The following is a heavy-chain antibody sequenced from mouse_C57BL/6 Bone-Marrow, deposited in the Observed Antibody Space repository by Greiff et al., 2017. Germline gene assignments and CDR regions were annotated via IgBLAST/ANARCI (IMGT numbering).Heavy chain of an antibody. D-gene: IGHD4-1*01. CDR1: GFSFNTYA. CDR3: VRRLEQGAY. V-gene: IGHV10-1*01. J-gene: IGHJ3*01. CDR2: IRSKSNNYAT. Sequence: EVKLVESGGGLVQPKGSLKLSCAASGFSFNTYAMNWVRQAPGKGLEWVARIRSKSNNYATYYADSVKDRFTISRDDSESMLYLQMNNLKTEDTAMYYCVRRLEQGAYWGQGTLVTVSA.